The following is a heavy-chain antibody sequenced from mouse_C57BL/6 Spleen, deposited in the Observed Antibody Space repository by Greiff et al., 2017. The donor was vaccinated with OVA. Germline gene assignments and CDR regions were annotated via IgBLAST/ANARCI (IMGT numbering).Heavy chain of an antibody. J-gene: IGHJ1*03. CDR2: INPNNGGT. CDR1: GYTFTDYN. D-gene: IGHD2-4*01. V-gene: IGHV1-22*01. Sequence: VQLQQSGPELVKPGASVKMSCKASGYTFTDYNMHWVKQSHGKSLEWIGYINPNNGGTSYNQKFKGKATLTVNKSSSTAYMELRSLTSEDCAVYYCARYDYDGYWYFDVWGKGTTVTVSS. CDR3: ARYDYDGYWYFDV.